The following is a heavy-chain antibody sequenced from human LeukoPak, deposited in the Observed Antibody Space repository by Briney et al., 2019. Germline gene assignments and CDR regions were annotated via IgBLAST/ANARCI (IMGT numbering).Heavy chain of an antibody. CDR3: AVLGGYNYASEYFDS. CDR1: GGTFINYS. V-gene: IGHV1-69*02. CDR2: IIPIIGME. J-gene: IGHJ4*02. Sequence: SVKVSCKASGGTFINYSITWVRQAPGQGPEWMGRIIPIIGMEDYAQKFQGRVTITADKSTSTAYMELSSLRSKDTAVYYCAVLGGYNYASEYFDSWGQGTLVIVSS. D-gene: IGHD5-18*01.